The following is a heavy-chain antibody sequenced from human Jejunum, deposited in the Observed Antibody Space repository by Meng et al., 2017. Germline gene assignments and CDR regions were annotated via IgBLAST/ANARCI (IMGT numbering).Heavy chain of an antibody. V-gene: IGHV3-20*04. CDR2: ISWNGGDT. Sequence: GESLKISCAASGIKFETYGMSWVRQAPGKGLEWVAGISWNGGDTNYADSAKGRFTISRDNVKNSLYLQMNSLRAEDTALYYCVRGQWQPFDVWGRGTMVTVSS. D-gene: IGHD6-19*01. J-gene: IGHJ3*01. CDR3: VRGQWQPFDV. CDR1: GIKFETYG.